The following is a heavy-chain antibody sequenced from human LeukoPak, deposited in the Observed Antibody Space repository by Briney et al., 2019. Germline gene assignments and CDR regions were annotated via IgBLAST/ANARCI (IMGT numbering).Heavy chain of an antibody. J-gene: IGHJ3*02. V-gene: IGHV3-30*04. CDR3: ARVRAMVRGVRDAFDI. CDR1: GFTFSSYA. CDR2: ISYDGSNK. Sequence: GGSLRLPCAASGFTFSSYAMHWVRQAPGKGLEWVAVISYDGSNKYYADSVKGRFTISRDNSKNTLYLQMNSLRAEDTAVYYCARVRAMVRGVRDAFDIWGQGTMVTVSS. D-gene: IGHD3-10*01.